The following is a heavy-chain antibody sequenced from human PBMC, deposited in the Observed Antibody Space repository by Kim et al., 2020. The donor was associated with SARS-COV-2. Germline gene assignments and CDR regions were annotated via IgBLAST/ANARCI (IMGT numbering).Heavy chain of an antibody. D-gene: IGHD3-3*01. V-gene: IGHV3-11*01. CDR3: ARDQTLGWLLDRSYYMDV. Sequence: KARFTISRENAKNSLYLQMNSLRAEATAVYYCARDQTLGWLLDRSYYMDVWGKGTTVTVSS. J-gene: IGHJ6*03.